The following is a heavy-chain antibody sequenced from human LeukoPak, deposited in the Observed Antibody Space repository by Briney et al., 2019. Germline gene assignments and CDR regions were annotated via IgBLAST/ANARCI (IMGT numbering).Heavy chain of an antibody. CDR2: TRNKANSYTT. D-gene: IGHD2-2*01. CDR1: GFTFSDHY. CDR3: ARDYADAFDI. J-gene: IGHJ3*02. Sequence: GGSLRLSCAASGFTFSDHYMDWVRQAPGKGLEWVGRTRNKANSYTTEYAASVKGRFTISRDDSKNPLYLQMNSLKTEDTAVYYCARDYADAFDIWGQGTMVTVSS. V-gene: IGHV3-72*01.